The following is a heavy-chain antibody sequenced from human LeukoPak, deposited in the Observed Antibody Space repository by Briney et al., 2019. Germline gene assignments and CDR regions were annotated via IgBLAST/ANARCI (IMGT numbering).Heavy chain of an antibody. D-gene: IGHD3-10*01. CDR3: ARDYSLVDRGVNYYYHMDV. CDR2: IKQDRSEK. Sequence: GGSLRLSCAASGFTFSNYWMSWVRQAPGKGLEWVANIKQDRSEKYYVDSVKGRFTISRDNAKNSLSLQMNSLRADDTAVYYCARDYSLVDRGVNYYYHMDVWGKGTTVTIS. CDR1: GFTFSNYW. J-gene: IGHJ6*03. V-gene: IGHV3-7*01.